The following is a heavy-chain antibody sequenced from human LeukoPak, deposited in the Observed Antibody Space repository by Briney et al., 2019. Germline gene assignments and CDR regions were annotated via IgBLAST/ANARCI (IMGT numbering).Heavy chain of an antibody. V-gene: IGHV4-59*01. CDR3: ARESSSTST. CDR2: IYYSGST. J-gene: IGHJ5*02. Sequence: SETLSLTCTVSGGSISSYYWSWIRQPPGKGPEWIGYIYYSGSTNCNPSLKSRVTISVDTSKNQFSLKVNSVTAADTAVYYCARESSSTSTWGQGTLVTVSS. D-gene: IGHD2-2*01. CDR1: GGSISSYY.